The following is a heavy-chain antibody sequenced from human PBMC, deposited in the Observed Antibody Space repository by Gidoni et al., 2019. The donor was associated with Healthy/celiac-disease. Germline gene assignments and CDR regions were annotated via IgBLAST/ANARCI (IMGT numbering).Heavy chain of an antibody. CDR2: INHGGST. J-gene: IGHJ6*03. CDR1: GGSFSGYY. D-gene: IGHD2-21*01. Sequence: QVQLQQWGAGLLKPSETLSLTCAVYGGSFSGYYWSWIRQPPGKGLEWIGEINHGGSTNYNPSLKSRVTISVDTSKNQFSLKLSSVTAADTAVYYCARGGGGPRRSILYRNSYYYYYYMDVWGKGTTVTVSS. V-gene: IGHV4-34*01. CDR3: ARGGGGPRRSILYRNSYYYYYYMDV.